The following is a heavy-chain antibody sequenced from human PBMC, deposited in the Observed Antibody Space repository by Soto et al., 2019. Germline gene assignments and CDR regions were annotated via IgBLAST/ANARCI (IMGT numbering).Heavy chain of an antibody. CDR3: ARVPFSWFRGVIPYLYY. Sequence: ASVKVSCKASGYTFMSYPLHWVRQAPGQRTEWMGWINAGDDITQFSQKFQGRLTFTRDTSASTGYMELRSLRSEDTAVYYCARVPFSWFRGVIPYLYYCSQGTPVPGSS. CDR1: GYTFMSYP. V-gene: IGHV1-3*01. J-gene: IGHJ4*02. CDR2: INAGDDIT. D-gene: IGHD3-10*01.